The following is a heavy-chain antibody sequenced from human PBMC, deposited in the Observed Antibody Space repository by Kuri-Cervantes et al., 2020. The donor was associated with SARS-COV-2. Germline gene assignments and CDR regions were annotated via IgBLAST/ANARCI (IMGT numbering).Heavy chain of an antibody. D-gene: IGHD5-12*01. CDR2: TYYRSKWYT. V-gene: IGHV6-1*01. CDR3: ARDKLWLRPPYDYYYYLDV. CDR1: GDSVSSNSAA. Sequence: SETLSLTCAISGDSVSSNSAAWNWIRQSPSRGLEWLGRTYYRSKWYTDYAVSVKSRITINPDTSKNQFSLKLSSVTAADTAVYYCARDKLWLRPPYDYYYYLDVWGKGTTVTVSS. J-gene: IGHJ6*03.